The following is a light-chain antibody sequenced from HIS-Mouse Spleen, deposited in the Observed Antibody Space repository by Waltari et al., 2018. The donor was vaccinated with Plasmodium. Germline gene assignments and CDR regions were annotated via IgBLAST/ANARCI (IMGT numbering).Light chain of an antibody. CDR1: ALQKKY. V-gene: IGLV3-10*01. J-gene: IGLJ3*02. CDR2: ENS. CDR3: YSTDSSGNHRV. Sequence: SYELTQPPSVSVSPGQTARITCSGDALQKKYAYWYQQKSGQAPVLVIYENSKRPAGIPERFSGSSSGTMATLTFSGAQVEDEADYYCYSTDSSGNHRVFGGGTKLTVL.